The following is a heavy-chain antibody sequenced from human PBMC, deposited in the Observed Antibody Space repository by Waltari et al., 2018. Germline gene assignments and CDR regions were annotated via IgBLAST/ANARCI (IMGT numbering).Heavy chain of an antibody. CDR2: MNPNSGNT. Sequence: QVQLVQSGAEVKKPGASVKVSCKASGYTFTSYDINWVRHATGQGLEWMGWMNPNSGNTGYAQKFQGRVTITRNTSISTAYMELSSLRSEDTAVYYCARGPDYYDSSGYPMDVWGKGTTVTISS. V-gene: IGHV1-8*03. J-gene: IGHJ6*03. D-gene: IGHD3-22*01. CDR1: GYTFTSYD. CDR3: ARGPDYYDSSGYPMDV.